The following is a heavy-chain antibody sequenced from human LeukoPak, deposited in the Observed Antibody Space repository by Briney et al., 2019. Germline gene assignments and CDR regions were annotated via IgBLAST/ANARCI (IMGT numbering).Heavy chain of an antibody. Sequence: GGPLRLSRAASGFHQRSYWMRWVDPAPGKGLAWVASIKQVGSEKYYVDSLKSRFTISRDNAKNSLYLQMNTLSAEDTAVYYCARDPRLDYYVVYYCDYWGQGTLVTVSS. CDR2: IKQVGSEK. CDR1: GFHQRSYW. D-gene: IGHD3-10*02. CDR3: ARDPRLDYYVVYYCDY. J-gene: IGHJ4*02. V-gene: IGHV3-7*01.